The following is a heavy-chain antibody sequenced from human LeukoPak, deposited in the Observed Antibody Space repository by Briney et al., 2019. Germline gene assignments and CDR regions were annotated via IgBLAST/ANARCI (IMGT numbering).Heavy chain of an antibody. CDR2: IYYSGRT. J-gene: IGHJ4*02. V-gene: IGHV4-39*07. Sequence: SETLSLTCTVSGGSFTDYFWGWIRQPPGKGLEWIGSIYYSGRTFYNPSLKNRVSISLDTSKGQFSLNLDSVTAADTAVYFCTRDRAHGTQDYWGQGTLVTVS. CDR3: TRDRAHGTQDY. CDR1: GGSFTDYF. D-gene: IGHD1-26*01.